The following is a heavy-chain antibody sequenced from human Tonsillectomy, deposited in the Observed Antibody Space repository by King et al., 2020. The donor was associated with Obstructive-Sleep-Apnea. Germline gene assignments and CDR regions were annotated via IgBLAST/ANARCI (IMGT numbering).Heavy chain of an antibody. V-gene: IGHV3-15*01. CDR2: IKSKVDGGKT. D-gene: IGHD4-17*01. J-gene: IGHJ4*02. Sequence: EVQLVESGGGLVKPGESLRLSCAGSGLTLANAWMSWVRQTSGKVLEWVGRIKSKVDGGKTDYAAPVTGRFTISRDDLSNTLYLQMNSLMIEDSAVYYCTTDPGDYPDYWGQGTLVTVSS. CDR1: GLTLANAW. CDR3: TTDPGDYPDY.